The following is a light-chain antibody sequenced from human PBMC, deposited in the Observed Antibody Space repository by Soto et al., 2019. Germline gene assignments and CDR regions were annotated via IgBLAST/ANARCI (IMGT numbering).Light chain of an antibody. CDR1: ENVDNN. J-gene: IGKJ1*01. Sequence: EIVMTQSPATLSVSPGGRATLSCRASENVDNNLAWYQQKYGQAPSLLIYDASTRATGTPARFSGSGSGTEFTLTISSLQSKDFEIYYCQQYNNWPPWTFGQGTTVEMK. V-gene: IGKV3D-15*01. CDR2: DAS. CDR3: QQYNNWPPWT.